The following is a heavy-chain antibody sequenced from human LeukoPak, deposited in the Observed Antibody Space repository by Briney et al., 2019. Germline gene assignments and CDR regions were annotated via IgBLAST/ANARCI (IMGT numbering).Heavy chain of an antibody. V-gene: IGHV3-23*01. CDR3: AKDGQWLTPYYFDY. D-gene: IGHD6-19*01. CDR2: INGNGGST. J-gene: IGHJ4*02. Sequence: TGGSLRLSCAASGFTFSSYAMSWVRQAPGKGLEWVSAINGNGGSTYYADSVEGRFTISRDNSKNTLSLQMNSLRAEDTAVYYCAKDGQWLTPYYFDYWGQGTLVTVSS. CDR1: GFTFSSYA.